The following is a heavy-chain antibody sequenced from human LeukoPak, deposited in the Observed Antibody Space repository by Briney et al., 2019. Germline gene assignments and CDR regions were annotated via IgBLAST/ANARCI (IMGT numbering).Heavy chain of an antibody. CDR2: INHSGST. V-gene: IGHV4-34*01. CDR3: ARGSRDYYYYMDV. J-gene: IGHJ6*03. CDR1: GGSLSGYY. Sequence: PETLSLTCVLYGGSLSGYYWSWIRHPPGKGLEWIGEINHSGSTNYNPSHKSRVTISVDTAKNQSSPKLSSVTAADTAVYYCARGSRDYYYYMDVWGKGTTVTVSS.